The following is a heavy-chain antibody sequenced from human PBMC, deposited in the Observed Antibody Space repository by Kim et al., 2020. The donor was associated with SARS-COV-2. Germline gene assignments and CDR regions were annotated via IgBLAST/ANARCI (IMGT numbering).Heavy chain of an antibody. D-gene: IGHD3-16*01. CDR2: INQDGSEK. CDR3: ARGSRGDY. Sequence: GGSLRLSCAASGFTFSTSWMTWVRQAPGKGLEWVATINQDGSEKYYVDSVKGRFTIPRDNAKNSLYLQMNSLRADDTAMYYCARGSRGDYWGQGTLVTVSS. J-gene: IGHJ4*02. V-gene: IGHV3-7*04. CDR1: GFTFSTSW.